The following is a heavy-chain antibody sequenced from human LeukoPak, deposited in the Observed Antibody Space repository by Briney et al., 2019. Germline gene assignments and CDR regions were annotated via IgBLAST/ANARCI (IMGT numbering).Heavy chain of an antibody. CDR1: ETFSSHA. CDR3: ARAEEDRSGSFGGGY. D-gene: IGHD3-10*01. V-gene: IGHV1-69*04. Sequence: SVKVSCRASETFSSHAITWVRQAPGQGLEWMGRIIPIVDLVNSAQKFQGRVTFTADKSTTTAYIELSSLRSEDTAVYYCARAEEDRSGSFGGGYWGQGTLVTVSS. J-gene: IGHJ4*02. CDR2: IIPIVDLV.